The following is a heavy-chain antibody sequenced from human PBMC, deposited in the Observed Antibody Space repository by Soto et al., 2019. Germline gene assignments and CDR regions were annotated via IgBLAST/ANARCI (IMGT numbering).Heavy chain of an antibody. CDR3: ARDLSYSSSWYHNDAFDI. V-gene: IGHV3-66*01. D-gene: IGHD6-13*01. Sequence: GGSLRLSCAASGFTVSSNYMSWVRQAPGKGLEWVSVIYSGGSTYYADSVKGRFTISRDNSKNTLYLQMNSLRAEDTAVYYCARDLSYSSSWYHNDAFDIWGQGTMVTVSS. CDR2: IYSGGST. CDR1: GFTVSSNY. J-gene: IGHJ3*02.